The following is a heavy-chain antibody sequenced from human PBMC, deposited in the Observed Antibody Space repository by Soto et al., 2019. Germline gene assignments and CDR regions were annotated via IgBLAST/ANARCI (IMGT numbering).Heavy chain of an antibody. J-gene: IGHJ4*02. D-gene: IGHD5-18*01. CDR3: AKGSTAMTYFDY. V-gene: IGHV3-30*18. CDR2: ISYDGSNK. CDR1: GFTFSSYG. Sequence: QVQLVESGGGVVQPGRSLRLSCAASGFTFSSYGMHWVRQAPGKGLEWVAVISYDGSNKYYADSVKGRFTISRDNSKNTLYLQMTSLRAEDTAVYYCAKGSTAMTYFDYWGQGTLLTVSS.